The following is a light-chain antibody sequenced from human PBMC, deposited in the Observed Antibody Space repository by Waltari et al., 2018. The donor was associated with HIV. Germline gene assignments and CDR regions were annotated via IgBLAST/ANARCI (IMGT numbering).Light chain of an antibody. V-gene: IGLV4-69*02. CDR1: SGHSTYA. Sequence: QLVLTQSPSASASLGASVKLTCSLSSGHSTYAIAWHQQQPAKGPRFLMKVNSDGSHNKWDEIPDRFSGSSSGAERYLTISSLQYDDEADYYCQTWGAGIQVFGGGTKLTVL. CDR3: QTWGAGIQV. J-gene: IGLJ2*01. CDR2: VNSDGSH.